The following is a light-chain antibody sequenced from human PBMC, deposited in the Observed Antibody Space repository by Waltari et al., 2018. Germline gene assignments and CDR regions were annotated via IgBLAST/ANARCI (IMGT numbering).Light chain of an antibody. J-gene: IGKJ5*01. CDR3: QQRENWPTT. CDR2: AAS. V-gene: IGKV3-11*01. CDR1: QSVSRY. Sequence: EIVLTQSPATLSLSPGERATLSCRASQSVSRYLAWYQHKPGQAPRLLICAASNRAPGIPAMFSGSGAWTDFTRTISSLEPEDFAVYYCQQRENWPTTVGQGTRLEIK.